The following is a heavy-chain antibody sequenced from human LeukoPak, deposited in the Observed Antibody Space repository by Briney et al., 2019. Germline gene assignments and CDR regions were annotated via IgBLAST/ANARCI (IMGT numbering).Heavy chain of an antibody. Sequence: EASVKVSCKASGYSFTSYGISWVRQAPGQGLEWMGWVSAYNGNTNYAQMLQGRVTMTTDTSTSTAYMELRRLRSDDTAVYYCARDSVGATGHFDYWGQGTLVTVSS. CDR3: ARDSVGATGHFDY. J-gene: IGHJ4*02. V-gene: IGHV1-18*01. CDR2: VSAYNGNT. CDR1: GYSFTSYG. D-gene: IGHD1-26*01.